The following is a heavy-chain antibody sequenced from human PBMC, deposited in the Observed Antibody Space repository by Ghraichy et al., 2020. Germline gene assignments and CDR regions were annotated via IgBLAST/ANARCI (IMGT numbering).Heavy chain of an antibody. D-gene: IGHD3-10*01. V-gene: IGHV3-23*01. CDR3: AKSYGTSASDY. J-gene: IGHJ4*02. Sequence: GESLNISCAASGFIFSSYAMHWVRQAPGKGLEWVSSISGSGSDMFYADSVQGRFTISRDNSKNTLYLQMNSLRAEDTAVYYCAKSYGTSASDYWGQGTLVT. CDR1: GFIFSSYA. CDR2: ISGSGSDM.